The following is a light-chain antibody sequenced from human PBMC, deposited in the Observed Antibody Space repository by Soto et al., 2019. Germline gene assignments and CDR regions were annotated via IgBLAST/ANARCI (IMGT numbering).Light chain of an antibody. V-gene: IGLV1-47*01. CDR2: RDN. CDR3: AAWDVSLSGVV. CDR1: SSNIGSKY. Sequence: QSVLTQPPSTSGTPGQRVTISCSGSSSNIGSKYVYWYQQLPGTAPKLLMYRDNQRSSGVPDRFSGSKSGTSASLAISGLRSDDEADYYCAAWDVSLSGVVFGGGTKLTVL. J-gene: IGLJ2*01.